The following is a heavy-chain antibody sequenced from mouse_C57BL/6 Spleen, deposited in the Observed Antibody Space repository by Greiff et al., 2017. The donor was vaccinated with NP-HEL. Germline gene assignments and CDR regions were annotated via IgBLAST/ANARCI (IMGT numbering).Heavy chain of an antibody. V-gene: IGHV5-6*01. CDR1: GFTFSSYG. J-gene: IGHJ2*01. D-gene: IGHD1-1*01. CDR2: ISSGGSYT. CDR3: ARRITTVVEGDYFDY. Sequence: EVHLVESGGDLVKPGGSLKLSCAASGFTFSSYGMSWVRQTPDKRLEWVATISSGGSYTYYLDRVKGRFTISRDNAKNTLYLQMSGLKSEDTAMYDCARRITTVVEGDYFDYWGQGTTLTVSS.